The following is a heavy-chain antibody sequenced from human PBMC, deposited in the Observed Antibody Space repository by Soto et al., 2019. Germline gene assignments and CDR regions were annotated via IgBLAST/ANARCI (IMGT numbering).Heavy chain of an antibody. CDR3: ARDGGWLLDY. CDR1: GFTFSSYS. J-gene: IGHJ4*02. D-gene: IGHD5-12*01. CDR2: ISSSSSTI. V-gene: IGHV3-48*02. Sequence: EVQLVESGGGLVQPGGSLRLSCAASGFTFSSYSMNWVRQAPGKGLEWVSYISSSSSTIYYADSVKGRFTISRDNAKNSLYLQINSLRDEDTAVYYCARDGGWLLDYWGQGTLVTVSS.